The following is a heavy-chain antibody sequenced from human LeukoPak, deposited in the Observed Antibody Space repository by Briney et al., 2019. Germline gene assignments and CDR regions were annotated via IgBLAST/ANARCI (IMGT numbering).Heavy chain of an antibody. V-gene: IGHV6-1*01. Sequence: SQTLSFTCAISGDSVSSNSVAWNWIRQSPSRGLEWLGRTYYRSKWYNDYVVSAKSRITINPDTSKNQFSLQLNSVTPEDTAVYYCARGVNNAFDIWGQGTMVTVSS. CDR2: TYYRSKWYN. CDR3: ARGVNNAFDI. J-gene: IGHJ3*02. CDR1: GDSVSSNSVA.